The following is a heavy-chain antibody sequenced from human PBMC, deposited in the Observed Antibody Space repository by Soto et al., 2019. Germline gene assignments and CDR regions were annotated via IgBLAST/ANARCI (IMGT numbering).Heavy chain of an antibody. V-gene: IGHV3-23*01. CDR2: ISGSGGST. CDR3: ANQIISSDYYPDY. J-gene: IGHJ4*02. D-gene: IGHD3-22*01. CDR1: GFTFSSYA. Sequence: GGSLRLSCAASGFTFSSYAMSWVRHAPGKGLEWVSAISGSGGSTYYADSVKGRFTISRDNSKNTLYLQMNSLRAEDTAVYYCANQIISSDYYPDYWGEGTLVTVSS.